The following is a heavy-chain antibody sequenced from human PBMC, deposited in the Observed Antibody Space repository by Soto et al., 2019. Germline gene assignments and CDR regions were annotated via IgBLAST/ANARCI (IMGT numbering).Heavy chain of an antibody. Sequence: QVHLQQWGAGLLKPSETLSLTCAVYGGSFSDTYWNWFRQPPGKGLERIGEINHNTNTIYNPSLTSRLTISVDTSKNHFSLKLTSVTAADTAVYYCARGVILFRGSFDPWGQGTLVTVSS. V-gene: IGHV4-34*01. CDR3: ARGVILFRGSFDP. CDR1: GGSFSDTY. D-gene: IGHD2-15*01. J-gene: IGHJ5*02. CDR2: INHNTNT.